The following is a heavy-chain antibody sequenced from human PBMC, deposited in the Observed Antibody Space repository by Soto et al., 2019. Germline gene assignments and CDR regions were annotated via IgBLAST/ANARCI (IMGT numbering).Heavy chain of an antibody. D-gene: IGHD2-21*01. CDR2: IWYDGNNK. V-gene: IGHV3-33*01. Sequence: GSLRLSCAASVFTCSNYGMHWVRQAPGEGLEWVAVIWYDGNNKYYADSVKGRFTISRDNSNNTLYVQMTSLRAEDTAVYYCARGLHSLFDYWGQGTLVTVSS. CDR3: ARGLHSLFDY. CDR1: VFTCSNYG. J-gene: IGHJ4*02.